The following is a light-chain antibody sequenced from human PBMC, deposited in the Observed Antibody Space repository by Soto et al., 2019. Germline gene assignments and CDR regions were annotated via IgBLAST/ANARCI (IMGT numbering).Light chain of an antibody. CDR3: QQRSEWPLT. CDR1: QNISNY. CDR2: DVS. Sequence: IVLTQSPATLSLSPGKRASLSCRASQNISNYLIWYQQKPGQAPRLLIYDVSNRATGIPAGFSGSGSATDFTLTIASLEPEDSAVYFCQQRSEWPLTFGGGTKVDIK. J-gene: IGKJ4*01. V-gene: IGKV3-11*01.